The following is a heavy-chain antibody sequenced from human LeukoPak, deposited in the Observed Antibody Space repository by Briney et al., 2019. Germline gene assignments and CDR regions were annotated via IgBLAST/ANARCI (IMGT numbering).Heavy chain of an antibody. D-gene: IGHD2-21*02. CDR3: ASPQAGVTAVPFDY. V-gene: IGHV3-30-3*01. J-gene: IGHJ4*02. CDR1: GFTFSSYA. CDR2: ISYDGSNK. Sequence: GGSLRLSCAASGFTFSSYAMHWVRQAPGKGLEWVAFISYDGSNKYYADSVKGRFTITRDNSKNTLYLQMNSLRAEDTAVYFCASPQAGVTAVPFDYWGQGTLVTVSS.